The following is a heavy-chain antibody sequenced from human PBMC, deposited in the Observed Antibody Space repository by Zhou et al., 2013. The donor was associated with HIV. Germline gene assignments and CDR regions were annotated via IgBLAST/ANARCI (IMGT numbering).Heavy chain of an antibody. J-gene: IGHJ5*02. CDR3: ARSLRYAARFDP. Sequence: QVQLQESGPGLVKPSETLSLTCTVSGGSISSHYWSWIRQPPGKGLEWIGYIYYSGSTNYNPSLKSRVTISIDTSKNQFSLKLNSVTAADTAVYYCARSLRYAARFDPWGQGTLVTVSS. CDR2: IYYSGST. D-gene: IGHD3-16*01. V-gene: IGHV4-59*11. CDR1: GGSISSHY.